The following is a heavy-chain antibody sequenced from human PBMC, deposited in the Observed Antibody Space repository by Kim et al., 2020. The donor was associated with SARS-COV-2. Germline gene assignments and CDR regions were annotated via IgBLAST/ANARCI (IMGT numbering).Heavy chain of an antibody. J-gene: IGHJ4*02. CDR3: AKDYITMVRGVFDY. Sequence: GGSLRLSCAASGFTFSSYGMHWVRQAPGKGLEWVAVISYDGSNKYYADSVKGRFTISRDNSKNTLYLQMNSLRAEDTAVYYCAKDYITMVRGVFDYWGQGTLVTVSS. V-gene: IGHV3-30*18. CDR1: GFTFSSYG. D-gene: IGHD3-10*01. CDR2: ISYDGSNK.